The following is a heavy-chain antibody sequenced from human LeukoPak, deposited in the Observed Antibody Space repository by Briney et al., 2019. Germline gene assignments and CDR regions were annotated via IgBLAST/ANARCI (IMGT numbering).Heavy chain of an antibody. CDR2: ISGDTTYI. D-gene: IGHD5-12*01. J-gene: IGHJ4*02. Sequence: GGSLRLSCAASGFIFSSYTMHWVRQIPGERPEWVSSISGDTTYIYYADSVKGRFTISRDNAKNSLYLQMNSLRAEDTAVYYCARDWLVDYWGQGTLVTVSS. CDR3: ARDWLVDY. CDR1: GFIFSSYT. V-gene: IGHV3-21*01.